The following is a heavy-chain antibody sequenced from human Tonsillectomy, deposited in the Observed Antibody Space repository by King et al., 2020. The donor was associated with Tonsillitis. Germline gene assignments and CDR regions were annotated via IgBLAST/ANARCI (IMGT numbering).Heavy chain of an antibody. CDR3: ARDRIAARRGDAFDI. J-gene: IGHJ3*02. CDR1: GFTFSDYY. CDR2: IRSSGSTI. V-gene: IGHV3-11*01. Sequence: VQLVESGGGLVKPGGSLRLSCAASGFTFSDYYMSWIRQAPGKGLEWVSYIRSSGSTIYYADTVKGRFTISRDNAKNSLYLQMNSLRAEDTAVYYRARDRIAARRGDAFDIWGQGTMVTVSS. D-gene: IGHD6-6*01.